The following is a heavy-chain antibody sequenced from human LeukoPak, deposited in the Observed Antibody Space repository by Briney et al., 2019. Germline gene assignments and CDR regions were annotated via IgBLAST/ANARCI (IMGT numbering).Heavy chain of an antibody. D-gene: IGHD7-27*01. V-gene: IGHV4-38-2*01. CDR3: ARLWGSGYYFDS. CDR1: GGSFSGYY. J-gene: IGHJ4*02. Sequence: PSETLSLTCAVYGGSFSGYYWGWIRQPPGKGLEWIGSIWHSGTTYYNPSLKSRVTISVDTSNNQFSLKLSSVTAADTAVFYCARLWGSGYYFDSWGQGTLVTVSS. CDR2: IWHSGTT.